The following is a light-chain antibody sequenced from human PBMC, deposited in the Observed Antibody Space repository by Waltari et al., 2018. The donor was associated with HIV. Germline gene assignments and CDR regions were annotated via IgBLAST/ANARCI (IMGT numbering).Light chain of an antibody. J-gene: IGLJ2*01. Sequence: NYMLTQPHSVSESPGKKVTLSCTRSSGTIATTYVQWSQQRPGSAPTTVIYADSQRPSGVPDRFSGSIDSSSNSASLTISGLKTEDEADYYCQSYDTSNPGGIFGGGTKLTVL. CDR1: SGTIATTY. V-gene: IGLV6-57*04. CDR3: QSYDTSNPGGI. CDR2: ADS.